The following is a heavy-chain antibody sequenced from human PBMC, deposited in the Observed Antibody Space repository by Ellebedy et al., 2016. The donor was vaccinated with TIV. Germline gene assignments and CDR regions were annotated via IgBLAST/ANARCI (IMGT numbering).Heavy chain of an antibody. V-gene: IGHV3-23*01. D-gene: IGHD4-23*01. J-gene: IGHJ4*02. CDR1: GSTFEDNG. CDR3: ARDFRWAFDH. Sequence: GESLKISCAASGSTFEDNGMSWVRQAPGKGLEWVSSIGGDGESTHYADSVKGRFTISRDSAKNSLYLQVNSLRDEDTAVYYCARDFRWAFDHWGQGALVTVSS. CDR2: IGGDGEST.